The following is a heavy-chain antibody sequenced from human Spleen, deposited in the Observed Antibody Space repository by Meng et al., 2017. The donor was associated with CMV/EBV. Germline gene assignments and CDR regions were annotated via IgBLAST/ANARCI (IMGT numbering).Heavy chain of an antibody. J-gene: IGHJ4*02. CDR2: IKQDGSEK. D-gene: IGHD6-13*01. V-gene: IGHV3-7*01. CDR1: GFTASNYY. Sequence: GESLKISCAASGFTASNYYMSWVRQAPGKGLEWVANIKQDGSEKYYVDSVKGRFTISRDDAKNSLYLQMNSLRAEDTAVYYCARGDSSSWYPHFDYWGQGTLVTVSS. CDR3: ARGDSSSWYPHFDY.